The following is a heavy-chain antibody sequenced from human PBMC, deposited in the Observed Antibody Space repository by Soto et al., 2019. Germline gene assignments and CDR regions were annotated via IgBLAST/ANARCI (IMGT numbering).Heavy chain of an antibody. Sequence: EVQLLESGGGLVQPGGSLRLSCAASGFTFSSYAMSRVRQAPGKGLEWVSAISGSGGSTYYADSVKGRFTISRDNSKNTLYLQMNSLRAEDTAVYYCAKDLYSYGYVGDGYWGQGTLVTVSS. J-gene: IGHJ4*02. V-gene: IGHV3-23*01. CDR1: GFTFSSYA. CDR3: AKDLYSYGYVGDGY. CDR2: ISGSGGST. D-gene: IGHD5-18*01.